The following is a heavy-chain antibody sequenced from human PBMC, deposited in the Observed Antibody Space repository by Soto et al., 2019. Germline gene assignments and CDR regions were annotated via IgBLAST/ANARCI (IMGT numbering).Heavy chain of an antibody. V-gene: IGHV4-39*01. J-gene: IGHJ6*02. CDR3: AVPIVVVPAAYPEYYYYGMDV. CDR1: GGSISSSSYY. Sequence: QLQLQESGPGLVKPSETLSLTCTVSGGSISSSSYYWGWIRQPPGKGLEWIGSIYYSGSTYYNPALKSRVTISVDTSKNQFSLKVSSVTAADTAVYYCAVPIVVVPAAYPEYYYYGMDVWGQGTTVTVSS. D-gene: IGHD2-2*01. CDR2: IYYSGST.